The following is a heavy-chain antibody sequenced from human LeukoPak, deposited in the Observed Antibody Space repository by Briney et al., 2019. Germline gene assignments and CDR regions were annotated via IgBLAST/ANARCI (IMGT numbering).Heavy chain of an antibody. Sequence: PSQTLSLTCTVSGGSISSGDYYWSWIRQPPGKGLEWIGYIYYSGSTKYNSSLKSRVTISVDTSKNQFSLKLSSVTAADTAVYYCARLDTAMVDWGFDYWGQGILVTVSS. V-gene: IGHV4-61*08. D-gene: IGHD5-18*01. CDR2: IYYSGST. J-gene: IGHJ4*02. CDR3: ARLDTAMVDWGFDY. CDR1: GGSISSGDYY.